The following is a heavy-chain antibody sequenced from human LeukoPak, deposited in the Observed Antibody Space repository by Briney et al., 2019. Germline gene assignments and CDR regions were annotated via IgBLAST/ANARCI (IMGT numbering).Heavy chain of an antibody. CDR3: ATEFGNWNYEGD. D-gene: IGHD1-7*01. CDR1: GYTFTSYG. CDR2: ISAYNGNT. Sequence: ASVKVSCKASGYTFTSYGISWVRQAPGQGLEWMGWISAYNGNTNYAQKLQGRVTMTEDTSTVTAYMELSSLRSEDTAVYYCATEFGNWNYEGDWGQGTLVTVSS. V-gene: IGHV1-18*01. J-gene: IGHJ4*02.